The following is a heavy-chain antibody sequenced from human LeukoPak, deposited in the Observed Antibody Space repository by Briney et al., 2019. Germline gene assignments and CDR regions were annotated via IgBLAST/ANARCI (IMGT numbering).Heavy chain of an antibody. J-gene: IGHJ5*02. CDR3: ARGPLFWFDP. V-gene: IGHV4-4*02. CDR1: GGSISSTNW. CDR2: IYHSGTT. Sequence: SETLSLTCAVSGGSISSTNWWSWVRQPPGKGLEWIGEIYHSGTTNYDPSLKSRVTISVDKFKNQFSLKLSSVTAADTAVYYCARGPLFWFDPWGQGTLVTVSS.